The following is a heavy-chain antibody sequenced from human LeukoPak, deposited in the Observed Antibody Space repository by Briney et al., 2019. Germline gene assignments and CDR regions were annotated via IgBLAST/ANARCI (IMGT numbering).Heavy chain of an antibody. CDR1: GGSISSYY. V-gene: IGHV4-59*12. CDR3: TRGLDHSKTAY. CDR2: IYYSGST. Sequence: SETLSLTCTVSGGSISSYYWSWIRQPPGKGLEWIGYIYYSGSTNYNPSLKSRVTISVDTSTNQVSLKLNSATAADTAIYYCTRGLDHSKTAYWGQGALVTVSS. D-gene: IGHD4-11*01. J-gene: IGHJ4*02.